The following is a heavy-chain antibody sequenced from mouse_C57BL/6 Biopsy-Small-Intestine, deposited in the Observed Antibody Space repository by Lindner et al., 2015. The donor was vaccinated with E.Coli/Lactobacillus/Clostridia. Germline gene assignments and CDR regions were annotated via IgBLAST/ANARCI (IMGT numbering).Heavy chain of an antibody. CDR3: AKYYSNYGYFDF. D-gene: IGHD2-5*01. J-gene: IGHJ2*01. Sequence: VQLQESGPELVKPGASVKLSCKASGYTFTGYDINWVKRRPGQGLEWIAWIYPGDISTKYNEKFKGKATLTVDTSSNTAYMELHSLTSEDSAIYYCAKYYSNYGYFDFWGQGTTLTVSS. CDR1: GYTFTGYD. V-gene: IGHV1-85*01. CDR2: IYPGDIST.